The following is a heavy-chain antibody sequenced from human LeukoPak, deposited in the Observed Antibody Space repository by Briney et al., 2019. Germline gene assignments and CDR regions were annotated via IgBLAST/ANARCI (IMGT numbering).Heavy chain of an antibody. CDR3: ARGGRGSAAVVAPRSFDI. J-gene: IGHJ3*02. CDR2: TYTGGNS. Sequence: GGSLRLSCAASGFTFSGYSMNWVRQASGKGLEWVSVTYTGGNSYYADSVKGRFIISRDISKNTLYLQMNSLRAEDSALYYCARGGRGSAAVVAPRSFDIWGQGTMVTVSS. CDR1: GFTFSGYS. D-gene: IGHD3-22*01. V-gene: IGHV3-53*01.